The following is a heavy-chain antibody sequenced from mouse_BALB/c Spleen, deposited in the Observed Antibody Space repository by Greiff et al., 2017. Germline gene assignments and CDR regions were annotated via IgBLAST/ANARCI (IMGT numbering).Heavy chain of an antibody. V-gene: IGHV5-15*02. J-gene: IGHJ2*01. Sequence: EVHLVESGGGLVQPGGSRKLSCAASGFTFSDYGMAWVRQAPGKGPEWVAFISNLAYSIYYADTVTGRFTISRENAKNTLYLEMSSLRSEDTAMYYCARDGDDDYFDYWGQGTTLTVSS. CDR3: ARDGDDDYFDY. D-gene: IGHD2-12*01. CDR1: GFTFSDYG. CDR2: ISNLAYSI.